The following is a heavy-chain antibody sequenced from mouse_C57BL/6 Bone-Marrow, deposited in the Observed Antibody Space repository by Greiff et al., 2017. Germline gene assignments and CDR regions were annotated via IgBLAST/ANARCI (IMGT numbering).Heavy chain of an antibody. CDR3: AREDYGSRRRYFDV. J-gene: IGHJ1*03. CDR1: GYTFTSYW. CDR2: IYPGSGST. Sequence: QVQLQQPGAELVKPGASVKMSCKASGYTFTSYWITWVKQRPGQGLEWIGDIYPGSGSTNYNEKFKSKATLTVDTSSSTAYMQLSSLTSEDSAVYYCAREDYGSRRRYFDVWGTGTTVTVSS. V-gene: IGHV1-55*01. D-gene: IGHD1-1*01.